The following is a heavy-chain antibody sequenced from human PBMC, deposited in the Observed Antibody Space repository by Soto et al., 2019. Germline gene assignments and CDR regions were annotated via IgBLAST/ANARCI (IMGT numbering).Heavy chain of an antibody. CDR1: GGSISGYS. V-gene: IGHV4-39*01. Sequence: SETLSLTCPVSGGSISGYSWGWIRQSPGKGLEWIGTIYSSENTYYNPSLLSRVTISVDTSKNEFSLRLSSVTAADTAVYYCARLNRYCISTNCHGYYGMDVWGQGTTVTVSS. J-gene: IGHJ6*02. CDR3: ARLNRYCISTNCHGYYGMDV. D-gene: IGHD2-2*01. CDR2: IYSSENT.